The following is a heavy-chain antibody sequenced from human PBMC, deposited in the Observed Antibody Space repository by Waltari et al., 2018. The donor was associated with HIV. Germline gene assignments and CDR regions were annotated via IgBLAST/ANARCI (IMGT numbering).Heavy chain of an antibody. CDR1: GFTLGACW. CDR3: ARSPPLYSHYGDDAFDI. Sequence: EVQLVESGGGLVQPGGSLRLACEAAGFTLGACWLSWVRQAPGKGLEWVANIKQDGNEKYFVDSVKGRFTISRDNAKNSLYLQMNSLRAEDTAVYYCARSPPLYSHYGDDAFDIWGQGTMVTVSS. CDR2: IKQDGNEK. V-gene: IGHV3-7*01. J-gene: IGHJ3*02. D-gene: IGHD4-4*01.